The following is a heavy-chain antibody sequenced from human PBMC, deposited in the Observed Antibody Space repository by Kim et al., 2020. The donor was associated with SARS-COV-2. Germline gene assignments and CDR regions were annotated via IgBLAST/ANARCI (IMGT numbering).Heavy chain of an antibody. CDR3: ARGNALLYFDL. D-gene: IGHD2-2*01. CDR1: GFTFSSYA. V-gene: IGHV3-30-3*01. CDR2: ISYDGSNK. J-gene: IGHJ2*01. Sequence: GGSLRLSCAASGFTFSSYAMHWVRQAPGKGLEWVAVISYDGSNKYYADSVKGRFTISRDNSKNTLYLQMNSLRAEDTAVYYCARGNALLYFDLWGRGTL.